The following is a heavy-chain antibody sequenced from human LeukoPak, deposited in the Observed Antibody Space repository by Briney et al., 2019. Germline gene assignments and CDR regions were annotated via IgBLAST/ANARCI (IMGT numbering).Heavy chain of an antibody. CDR1: GGSISSGGYY. Sequence: SETLSLTCTVSGGSISSGGYYWNWIRQHPGKGLEWIGNVYYSGSTDYNPSLRSRVTISVDTSKNQFSLKLSSVTAVDTAVYYCARGRVRGYYFDYWGQGTLVTVSS. J-gene: IGHJ4*02. D-gene: IGHD2-8*01. CDR3: ARGRVRGYYFDY. V-gene: IGHV4-31*03. CDR2: VYYSGST.